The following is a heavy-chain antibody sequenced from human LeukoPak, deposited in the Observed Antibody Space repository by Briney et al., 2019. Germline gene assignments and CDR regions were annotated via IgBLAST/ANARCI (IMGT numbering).Heavy chain of an antibody. D-gene: IGHD1-26*01. V-gene: IGHV3-9*01. CDR2: ISWNSGSI. CDR1: GFTFDDYA. Sequence: GGSLRLSCAASGFTFDDYAMHWVRQAPGKGLEWVSGISWNSGSIGYADSVKGRFTISRDNAKNSLYLQMNSLRAEDTAVYYCARGKSGSYPFDYWGQGTLVTVSS. CDR3: ARGKSGSYPFDY. J-gene: IGHJ4*02.